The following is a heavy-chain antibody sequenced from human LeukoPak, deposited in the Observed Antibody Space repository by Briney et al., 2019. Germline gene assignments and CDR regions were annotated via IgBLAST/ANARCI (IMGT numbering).Heavy chain of an antibody. V-gene: IGHV3-21*01. CDR2: ISSSSSYI. Sequence: GGSLRLSCAASGFTFSSYSMNWVRQAPGKGLEWVSSISSSSSYIYYADSVKGRFTISRDNAKNSLYLQMNSLRAEDTAVYYCAKDDYCSSTSCHYYYYYMDVWGKGTTVTVSS. D-gene: IGHD2-2*01. CDR1: GFTFSSYS. J-gene: IGHJ6*03. CDR3: AKDDYCSSTSCHYYYYYMDV.